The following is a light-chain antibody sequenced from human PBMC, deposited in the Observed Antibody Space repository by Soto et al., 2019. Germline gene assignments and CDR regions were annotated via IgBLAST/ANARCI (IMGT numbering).Light chain of an antibody. J-gene: IGKJ5*01. Sequence: DIQMTQSPSSLSASVGDRVTITCRASQSISSYLNWYQQKPGKAPKLLIYAASSLQSGVPSRFSGRASGTEFTLAISSLQPEDFATYYCQRSYSTPPFSFGQGPRLEIK. CDR3: QRSYSTPPFS. CDR1: QSISSY. CDR2: AAS. V-gene: IGKV1-39*01.